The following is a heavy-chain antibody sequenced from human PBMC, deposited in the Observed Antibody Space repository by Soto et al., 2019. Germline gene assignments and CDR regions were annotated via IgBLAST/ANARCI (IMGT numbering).Heavy chain of an antibody. V-gene: IGHV4-59*01. D-gene: IGHD6-13*01. CDR3: AAGEASSRNLAPYYLDF. CDR1: GGSMRNYF. J-gene: IGHJ4*02. CDR2: IHYSGTT. Sequence: LSLTCTVSGGSMRNYFWTWIRQPPGKGLEWIGYIHYSGTTSFFPSYNPSLRSRVTISEDTSKNQFSLKLLSVTTAVTAVYFCAAGEASSRNLAPYYLDFWGQGTLVTVSS.